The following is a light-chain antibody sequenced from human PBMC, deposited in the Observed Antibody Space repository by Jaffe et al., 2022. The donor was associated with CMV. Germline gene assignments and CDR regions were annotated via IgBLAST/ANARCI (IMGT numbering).Light chain of an antibody. CDR3: QQYDDWPPYT. J-gene: IGKJ2*01. Sequence: EIVMTQSPATLSVSPGGRATLSCRASQSVGGNLAWYQQKPGQAPRLLIYAASTRATGIPARFSGSGSGTEFTLTISSLQSEDCGVYYCQQYDDWPPYTFGQGTKLGIK. CDR1: QSVGGN. CDR2: AAS. V-gene: IGKV3-15*01.